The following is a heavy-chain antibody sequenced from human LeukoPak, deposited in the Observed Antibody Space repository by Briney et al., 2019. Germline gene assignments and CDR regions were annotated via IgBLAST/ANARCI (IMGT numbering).Heavy chain of an antibody. CDR1: GFTFNSYT. D-gene: IGHD4-23*01. CDR2: ISSSSSYI. CDR3: ARVGYGGNSRGIVDY. Sequence: GGSLRLSCAASGFTFNSYTMNWVRQAPGKGLEWVSSISSSSSYIYYADSVKGRFTISRDNAKNSLYLQMNSLRAEDTAVYYCARVGYGGNSRGIVDYWGQGTLVTVSS. V-gene: IGHV3-21*01. J-gene: IGHJ4*02.